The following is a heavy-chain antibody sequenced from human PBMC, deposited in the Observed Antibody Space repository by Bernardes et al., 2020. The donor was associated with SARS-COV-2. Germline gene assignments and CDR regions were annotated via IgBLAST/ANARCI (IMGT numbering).Heavy chain of an antibody. Sequence: CKGSGYSLNSYWIGWVRQMPGTGLEWMGIIYPGDSDNRYSPSFQGQVTISADKSISTAYLQWSSLKASDTAMYYCARHSRQLMAEYSSSWYPYYYYGMDVWGQGTTVTVSS. D-gene: IGHD6-13*01. CDR2: IYPGDSDN. V-gene: IGHV5-51*01. J-gene: IGHJ6*02. CDR3: ARHSRQLMAEYSSSWYPYYYYGMDV. CDR1: GYSLNSYW.